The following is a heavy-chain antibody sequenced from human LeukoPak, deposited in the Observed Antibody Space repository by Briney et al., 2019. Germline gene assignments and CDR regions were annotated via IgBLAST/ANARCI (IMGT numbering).Heavy chain of an antibody. V-gene: IGHV4-34*01. J-gene: IGHJ4*02. CDR2: INHSGST. CDR3: ARGCSDFWSGYGYFDY. D-gene: IGHD3-3*01. Sequence: SETLSLTCAVYGGSFSGYYWSWIRQPPGKGLEWIGEINHSGSTNYNPSLKSRVTISVDTSKNQFSLKLSSVTAADTAVYYCARGCSDFWSGYGYFDYWGQGTLVTVSS. CDR1: GGSFSGYY.